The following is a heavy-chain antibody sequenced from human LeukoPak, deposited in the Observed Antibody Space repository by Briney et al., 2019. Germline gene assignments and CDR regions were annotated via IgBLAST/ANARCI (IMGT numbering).Heavy chain of an antibody. Sequence: PGGSLRLSCAASGFIFSSYVMSWVRQAPGKGLEWVSASSGSGDSPYYADSVKGRFTISRDNSKNTLYLQMNSLRAEDTAVYYCAKGGLYDSSEIDYWGQGTLVTVSS. CDR1: GFIFSSYV. J-gene: IGHJ4*02. CDR3: AKGGLYDSSEIDY. V-gene: IGHV3-23*01. D-gene: IGHD3-22*01. CDR2: SSGSGDSP.